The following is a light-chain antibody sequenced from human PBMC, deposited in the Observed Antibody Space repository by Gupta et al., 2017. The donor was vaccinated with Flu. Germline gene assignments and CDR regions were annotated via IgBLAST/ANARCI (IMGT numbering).Light chain of an antibody. CDR2: LESSGTY. Sequence: QPVLTQSSSASASLGSSVRLTCTLRSRHKTNIIAWHQQQPGKAPRFLMKLESSGTYRRGSGVPDRFSGSSSGADRYLTISNLQSEDEADYYCETWGSATYVFGTGTKVTVL. CDR1: SRHKTNI. V-gene: IGLV4-60*03. J-gene: IGLJ1*01. CDR3: ETWGSATYV.